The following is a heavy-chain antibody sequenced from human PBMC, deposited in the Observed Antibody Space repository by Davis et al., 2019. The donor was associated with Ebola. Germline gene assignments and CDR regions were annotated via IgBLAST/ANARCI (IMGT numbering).Heavy chain of an antibody. CDR1: GASISSYY. Sequence: SETLSLTCSVSGASISSYYWSWIRQPPGKGLEWIGYIYYSGSTNYNPSLKSRVTISVDTSKNQLSLKLSSVTAADTAVYYCARLGYCSSTSCRWFDPWGQGTLVTVSS. J-gene: IGHJ5*02. V-gene: IGHV4-59*01. D-gene: IGHD2-2*01. CDR2: IYYSGST. CDR3: ARLGYCSSTSCRWFDP.